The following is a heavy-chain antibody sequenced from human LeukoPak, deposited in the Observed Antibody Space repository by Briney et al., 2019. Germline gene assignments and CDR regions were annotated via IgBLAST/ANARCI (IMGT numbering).Heavy chain of an antibody. Sequence: TGGSLRLSCAASGFTFSSYGMHWVRQAPGKGLEWVAVIWYGGSNKYYADSVKGRFTISRDNSKNTLYLQMNSLRAEDTAVYYCAKDLRGRAFGVVTSIDYWGQGTLVTVSS. CDR1: GFTFSSYG. D-gene: IGHD3-3*01. J-gene: IGHJ4*02. V-gene: IGHV3-30*02. CDR2: IWYGGSNK. CDR3: AKDLRGRAFGVVTSIDY.